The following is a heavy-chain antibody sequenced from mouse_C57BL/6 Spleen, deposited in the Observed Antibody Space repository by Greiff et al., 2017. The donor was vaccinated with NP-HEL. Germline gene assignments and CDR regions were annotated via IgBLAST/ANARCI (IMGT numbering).Heavy chain of an antibody. CDR1: GYPFTSYW. Sequence: QVQLQQPGAELVRPGSSVKLSCKASGYPFTSYWLHWLKQRPIQGLEWIGNIDPSDSETHYNQKFKDKATLTVDKSSSTAYMQLSSRTSEDYAVDDCARWITTGVDYFDYWGQGTTLTVSS. CDR2: IDPSDSET. D-gene: IGHD1-1*01. CDR3: ARWITTGVDYFDY. J-gene: IGHJ2*01. V-gene: IGHV1-52*01.